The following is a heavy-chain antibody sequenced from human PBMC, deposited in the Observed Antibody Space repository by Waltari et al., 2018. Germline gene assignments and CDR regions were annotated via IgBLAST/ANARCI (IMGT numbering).Heavy chain of an antibody. D-gene: IGHD6-19*01. V-gene: IGHV4-39*07. Sequence: QLQLQESGPGLVKPSETLSLTCTVSGGSISSSSYSWGWLRQPPGKGLEWIGSIYYSGSTYYNPSLKSRVTISVDTSKNQFSLKLSSVTAADTAVYYCARTRENIAVAGITYWGQGTLVTVSS. J-gene: IGHJ4*02. CDR3: ARTRENIAVAGITY. CDR2: IYYSGST. CDR1: GGSISSSSYS.